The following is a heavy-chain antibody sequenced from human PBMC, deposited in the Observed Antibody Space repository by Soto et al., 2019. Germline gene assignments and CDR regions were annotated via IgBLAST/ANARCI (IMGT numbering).Heavy chain of an antibody. CDR3: ARDSQYYDFWSGLNWFDP. Sequence: ASVKVSCKASGYTFTGYYMHWVRQAPGQGPEWMGWINPNSGGTNYAQKFQGRVTMTRDTSISTAYMELSRLRSDDTAVYYCARDSQYYDFWSGLNWFDPWGQGTLVTVSS. J-gene: IGHJ5*02. CDR1: GYTFTGYY. D-gene: IGHD3-3*01. V-gene: IGHV1-2*02. CDR2: INPNSGGT.